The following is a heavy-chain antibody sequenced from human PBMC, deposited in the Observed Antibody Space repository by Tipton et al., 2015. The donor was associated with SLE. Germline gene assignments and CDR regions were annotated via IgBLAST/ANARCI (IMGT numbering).Heavy chain of an antibody. CDR1: GGSISSGSYY. V-gene: IGHV4-61*09. CDR3: ARDRPDYYFDY. D-gene: IGHD1-14*01. CDR2: IYTSGST. Sequence: LRLSCTVSGGSISSGSYYWSWIRQPAGKGLEWIGYIYTSGSTNYNPSLKSRVTISVDTSKNQFSLKLSSVTAADTAVYYCARDRPDYYFDYWGQGILVTASS. J-gene: IGHJ4*02.